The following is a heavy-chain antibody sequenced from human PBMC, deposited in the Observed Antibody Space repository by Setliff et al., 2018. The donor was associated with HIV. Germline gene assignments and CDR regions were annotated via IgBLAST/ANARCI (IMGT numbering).Heavy chain of an antibody. CDR1: GYTFTDYY. V-gene: IGHV1-2*06. D-gene: IGHD2-15*01. CDR3: ASDVVVPAATPGEAFDI. Sequence: ASVKVSCKTSGYTFTDYYMHWVRQAPGQGLEWMGRINAYRGGTSYAQKFQGRVTMTRDTSISTGYMELSRLTSDDTAVYYCASDVVVPAATPGEAFDIWGQGTMVTVSS. CDR2: INAYRGGT. J-gene: IGHJ3*02.